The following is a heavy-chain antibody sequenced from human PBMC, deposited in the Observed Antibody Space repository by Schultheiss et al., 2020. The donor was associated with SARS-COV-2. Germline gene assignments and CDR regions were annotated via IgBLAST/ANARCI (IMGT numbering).Heavy chain of an antibody. CDR1: GGSFSSYY. CDR3: ARVQGRSGSPSRYGMDV. V-gene: IGHV4-34*01. J-gene: IGHJ6*02. Sequence: SETLSLTCAVYGGSFSSYYWSWIRQPPGKGLEWIGEIDHAGNTDYNPSLKSRVTISVDTSKNQFSLKLSSVTAADTAVYYCARVQGRSGSPSRYGMDVWGQGTTVTVSS. CDR2: IDHAGNT. D-gene: IGHD2-15*01.